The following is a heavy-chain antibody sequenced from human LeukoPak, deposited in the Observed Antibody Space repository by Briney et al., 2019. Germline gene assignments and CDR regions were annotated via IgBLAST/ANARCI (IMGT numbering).Heavy chain of an antibody. V-gene: IGHV4-34*01. CDR2: INNSGST. D-gene: IGHD3-10*01. CDR3: ARGPREREPSGSGSYYNY. Sequence: SETCPSPALSVVGPSWVTTGAGSASPQGRGWSGVGEINNSGSTNYNPSLKSRVTISVHTSQHQFSLKLSSVTAADTAVYYCARGPREREPSGSGSYYNYWGQGTLLTVSS. CDR1: VGPSWVTT. J-gene: IGHJ4*02.